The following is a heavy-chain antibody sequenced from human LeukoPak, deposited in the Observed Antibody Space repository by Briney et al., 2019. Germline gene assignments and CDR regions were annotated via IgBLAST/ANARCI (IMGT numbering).Heavy chain of an antibody. CDR2: IYPSGST. CDR1: GGSISSYC. V-gene: IGHV4-4*07. CDR3: ARSFYDSGNFDL. J-gene: IGHJ4*02. Sequence: SETLSLTCSVSGGSISSYCWDWIRQPAGKGLEWIGRIYPSGSTKYNPSLKSRVTMSLDTSKILFSLKLSSVTAADTAIYYCARSFYDSGNFDLWGQGTLVTVSS. D-gene: IGHD3-10*01.